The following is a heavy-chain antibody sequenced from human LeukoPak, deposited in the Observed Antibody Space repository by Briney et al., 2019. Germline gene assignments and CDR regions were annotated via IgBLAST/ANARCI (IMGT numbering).Heavy chain of an antibody. CDR1: GFTVSRNY. CDR3: ARGLYGPVPLY. V-gene: IGHV3-53*01. D-gene: IGHD2-2*02. J-gene: IGHJ4*02. Sequence: QSGGSQRLSCAASGFTVSRNYMRGVRQAPGRGLEWVSVIYTNGNTYYAGSVKGRFTISRDNSKNTLYLQINSLTADDTALYYCARGLYGPVPLYWGQGTLVTV. CDR2: IYTNGNT.